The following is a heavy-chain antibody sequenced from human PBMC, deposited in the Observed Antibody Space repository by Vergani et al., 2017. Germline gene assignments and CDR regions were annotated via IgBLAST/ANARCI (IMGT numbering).Heavy chain of an antibody. D-gene: IGHD2/OR15-2a*01. CDR1: GGSISSHY. V-gene: IGHV4-59*11. Sequence: QVQLQESGPGLVKPSETLSLTCTVSGGSISSHYWSWIRQPPGKGLEWIGYIYYSGSTNYNPSLKSRVTISVDTSKNQFSLKLNSVTAADTAVYYCARGGTTNLIDAFDIWGQGTMVTVSS. J-gene: IGHJ3*02. CDR3: ARGGTTNLIDAFDI. CDR2: IYYSGST.